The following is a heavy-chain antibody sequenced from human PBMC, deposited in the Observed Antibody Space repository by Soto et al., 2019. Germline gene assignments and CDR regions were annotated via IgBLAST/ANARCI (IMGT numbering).Heavy chain of an antibody. Sequence: QVQVVESGGGLVKPGGSLRLSCAASGFTVSNYYMSWIRQAPGKGLEWVSYISNSGSTIYYADSVKGRFTISRDNAKNSLYLQMDSLRAEDAAVYYCARLYGAPWGGFDPWGQGTLVTVSS. J-gene: IGHJ5*02. CDR1: GFTVSNYY. CDR3: ARLYGAPWGGFDP. CDR2: ISNSGSTI. V-gene: IGHV3-11*01. D-gene: IGHD3-16*01.